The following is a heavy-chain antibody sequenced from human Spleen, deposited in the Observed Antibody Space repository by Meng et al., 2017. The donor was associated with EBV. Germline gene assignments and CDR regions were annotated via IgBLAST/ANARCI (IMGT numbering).Heavy chain of an antibody. V-gene: IGHV1-3*01. J-gene: IGHJ4*02. CDR3: ARDGNTVAVLY. D-gene: IGHD6-19*01. CDR2: INAGNGDT. Sequence: QVQLVQSGAEVKKPGASVKGSCKASGYTFTTYAMHWVRQAPGQRPEWMGWINAGNGDTKYSQKFQDRVTITRDTSANTAYMELSSLRPEDTAVYYCARDGNTVAVLYWGQGTLVTVSS. CDR1: GYTFTTYA.